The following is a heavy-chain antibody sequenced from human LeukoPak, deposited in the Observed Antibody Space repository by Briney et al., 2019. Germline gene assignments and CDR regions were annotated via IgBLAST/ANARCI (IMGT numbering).Heavy chain of an antibody. CDR1: GYTFTSYY. Sequence: GASVNVSCKASGYTFTSYYMHWVRQAPGQGLEWMGIINPSGGSTSYAQKFQGRVTMTRDTSTSTVYMELSSLRSEDTAVYYCAREVVTVVTSLAFDYWGQGTLVTVSS. CDR2: INPSGGST. CDR3: AREVVTVVTSLAFDY. V-gene: IGHV1-46*01. J-gene: IGHJ4*02. D-gene: IGHD4-23*01.